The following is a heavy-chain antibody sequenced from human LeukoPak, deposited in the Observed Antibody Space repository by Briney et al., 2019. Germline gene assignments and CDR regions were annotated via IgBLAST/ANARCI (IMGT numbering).Heavy chain of an antibody. CDR1: GYTFTCHY. V-gene: IGHV1-2*02. CDR2: IIPKSGGT. J-gene: IGHJ4*02. CDR3: ASDWGSVAGTAGDY. Sequence: ASVKVSCKASGYTFTCHYIHWVRQAPGQGLEWMGWIIPKSGGTNYAQNFQGRVTMTRDTSINTVYLDLRSLRSDDTAIYYCASDWGSVAGTAGDYWGQGTLVTVSS. D-gene: IGHD1-14*01.